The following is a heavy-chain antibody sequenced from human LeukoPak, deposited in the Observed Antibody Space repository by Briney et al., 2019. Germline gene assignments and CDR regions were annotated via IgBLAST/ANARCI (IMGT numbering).Heavy chain of an antibody. Sequence: ASVKVSCKASGYTFTSYYMHWVRQAPGQGLEWMGIINPSGGSTNYAQKLQGRVTMTTDTSTSTAYMELRSLRSDDTAVYYCAREYRYSSGWYLGYWGQGTLVTVSS. V-gene: IGHV1-46*01. CDR3: AREYRYSSGWYLGY. J-gene: IGHJ4*02. CDR2: INPSGGST. D-gene: IGHD6-19*01. CDR1: GYTFTSYY.